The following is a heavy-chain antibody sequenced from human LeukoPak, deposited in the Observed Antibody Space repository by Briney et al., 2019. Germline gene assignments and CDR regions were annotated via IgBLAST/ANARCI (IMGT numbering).Heavy chain of an antibody. J-gene: IGHJ4*02. V-gene: IGHV4-34*01. CDR1: GGSFSGYY. CDR3: ARDTPPTRFGY. Sequence: SETLSLTCAVYGGSFSGYYWSWIRQPPGKGLEWSGEINHSVSTNYNPSLKSRVTISVDTSKNQFSLKLSSVTAADTAVYYCARDTPPTRFGYWGQGTLVTVSS. CDR2: INHSVST.